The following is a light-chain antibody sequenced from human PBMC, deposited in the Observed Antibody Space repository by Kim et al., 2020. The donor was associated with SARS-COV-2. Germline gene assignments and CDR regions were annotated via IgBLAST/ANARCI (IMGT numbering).Light chain of an antibody. CDR1: QGISSA. CDR3: QHFNNYPRTWT. CDR2: DAS. Sequence: AIQLTQSPSSLSASVGDRVTITCRASQGISSALAWYQQKPGKAPNLLISDASSLESGVPSRFSGSGSGTDFTLTISSLQPEDFATYYCQHFNNYPRTWTFGQGTKV. J-gene: IGKJ1*01. V-gene: IGKV1D-13*01.